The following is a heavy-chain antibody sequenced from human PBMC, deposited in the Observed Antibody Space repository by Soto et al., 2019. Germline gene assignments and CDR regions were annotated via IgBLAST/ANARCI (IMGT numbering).Heavy chain of an antibody. Sequence: ASVKVSCKASGHMFSNYGISWVRQAPGQGLEWMGWISAYNGNTNYAQNLEDRVTMTTDTSTSTAYMELRSLRSDYTAMYYCVRDAAVYYDISGPTNNDAFDIWGQGTMVTVSS. J-gene: IGHJ3*02. D-gene: IGHD3-22*01. V-gene: IGHV1-18*04. CDR3: VRDAAVYYDISGPTNNDAFDI. CDR1: GHMFSNYG. CDR2: ISAYNGNT.